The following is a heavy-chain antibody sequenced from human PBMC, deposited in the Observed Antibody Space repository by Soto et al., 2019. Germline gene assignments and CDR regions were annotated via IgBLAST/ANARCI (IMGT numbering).Heavy chain of an antibody. J-gene: IGHJ3*02. Sequence: QVQLMESGGGVVQPGRSLRLSCAASGFTFSSYGMHWVRQAPGKGLEWVAVIWYDGSNKYYADSVKGRFTISRDNSKNTLYLQMNSLRAEDTAVYYCARDLSSGWAEGAFDIWGQGTMVTVSS. CDR3: ARDLSSGWAEGAFDI. V-gene: IGHV3-33*01. CDR1: GFTFSSYG. CDR2: IWYDGSNK. D-gene: IGHD6-19*01.